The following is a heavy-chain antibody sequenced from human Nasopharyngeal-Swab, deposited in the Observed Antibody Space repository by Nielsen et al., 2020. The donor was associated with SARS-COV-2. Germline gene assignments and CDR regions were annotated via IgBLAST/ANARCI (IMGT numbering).Heavy chain of an antibody. J-gene: IGHJ4*02. Sequence: SGSLLISPTASLFLICTVSGFSLIHARMGVIWIRPPPVKALEWLAHIFSYDEKASRTSLKSRLTISKDTSKSQVVLTMTSMDPVDTATYYCARMGDYGSESHGVFDYWGQGALVTVSS. CDR3: ARMGDYGSESHGVFDY. CDR2: IFSYDEK. CDR1: GFSLIHARMG. D-gene: IGHD3-10*01. V-gene: IGHV2-26*01.